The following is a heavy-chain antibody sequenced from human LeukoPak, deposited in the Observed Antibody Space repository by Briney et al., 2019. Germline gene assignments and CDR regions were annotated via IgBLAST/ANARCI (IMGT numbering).Heavy chain of an antibody. J-gene: IGHJ3*02. V-gene: IGHV1-18*01. D-gene: IGHD3-22*01. CDR3: ARDLVDDSSGYYSDAFDI. CDR2: ISAYNGNT. CDR1: GYTFTSYG. Sequence: ASVKVSCKASGYTFTSYGISWVRQAPGQGLEWMGWISAYNGNTNYAQKLQGRVTMTTDTSTSTAYMALRSLRSDDTAVYYCARDLVDDSSGYYSDAFDIWGQGTMVTVSS.